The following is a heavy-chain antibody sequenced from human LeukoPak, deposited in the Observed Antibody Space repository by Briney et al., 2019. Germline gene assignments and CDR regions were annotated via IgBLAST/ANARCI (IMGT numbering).Heavy chain of an antibody. J-gene: IGHJ4*02. Sequence: SETLSLTRAVYGGSFNGYYWRWIRQPPGKGLEGVGENNHSGSTNYNPSLKSRVTISVDTSKNQFSLKLSSVTAADTAVYYCASTAYVWGSYRRFENYWGQGTLVTVSS. CDR1: GGSFNGYY. CDR2: NNHSGST. CDR3: ASTAYVWGSYRRFENY. D-gene: IGHD3-16*02. V-gene: IGHV4-34*01.